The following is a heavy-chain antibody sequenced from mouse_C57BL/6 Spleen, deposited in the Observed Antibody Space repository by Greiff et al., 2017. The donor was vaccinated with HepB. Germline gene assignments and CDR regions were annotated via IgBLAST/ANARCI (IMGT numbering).Heavy chain of an antibody. CDR2: IYPGSGST. CDR3: ARWHGSSSWYFDV. J-gene: IGHJ1*03. CDR1: GYTFTSYW. V-gene: IGHV1-55*01. Sequence: QVQLQQPGAELVKPGASVKMSCKASGYTFTSYWITWVKQSPEQGLEWIGDIYPGSGSTNYNEKFKSKATLTVDTSSSTAYMQLSSLTSEDSAVYYCARWHGSSSWYFDVWGTGTTVTVSS. D-gene: IGHD1-1*01.